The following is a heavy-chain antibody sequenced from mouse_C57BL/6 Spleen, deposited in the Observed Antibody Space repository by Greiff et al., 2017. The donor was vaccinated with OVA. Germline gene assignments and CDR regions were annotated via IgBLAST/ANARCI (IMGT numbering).Heavy chain of an antibody. CDR3: VRHGANWVFDY. CDR2: IRSKSNNYAT. Sequence: EVKLEESGGGLVQPKGSLKLSCAASGFSFNTYAMNWVRQAPGKGLEWVARIRSKSNNYATYYADSVKDRFTISRDDSESMLYLQMNNLKTEDTAMYYCVRHGANWVFDYWGQGTTLTVSS. V-gene: IGHV10-1*01. J-gene: IGHJ2*01. D-gene: IGHD4-1*01. CDR1: GFSFNTYA.